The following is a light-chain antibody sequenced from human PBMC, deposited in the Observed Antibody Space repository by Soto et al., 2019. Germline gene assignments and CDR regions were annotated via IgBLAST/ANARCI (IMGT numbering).Light chain of an antibody. J-gene: IGKJ1*01. Sequence: DIQMTQSPSTLSGSVGDRFTITCRASQTISSWLAWYQQKPGKAPKLLIYKASTLKSGVPSRFSGSGSGTEFTLTISSLQPDDFATYYCQHYNSYSEAFGQGTKVDFK. CDR2: KAS. CDR1: QTISSW. V-gene: IGKV1-5*03. CDR3: QHYNSYSEA.